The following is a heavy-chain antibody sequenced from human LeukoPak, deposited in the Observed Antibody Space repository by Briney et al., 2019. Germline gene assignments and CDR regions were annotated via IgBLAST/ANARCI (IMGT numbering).Heavy chain of an antibody. CDR3: ARDLEGGYCSGGSCYGSDY. CDR1: GGSISSGDYY. CDR2: IYYSGST. J-gene: IGHJ4*02. V-gene: IGHV4-61*08. Sequence: PSETLSLTCSVSGGSISSGDYYWSWIRQPPGKGLEWIGYIYYSGSTNYNPSLKSRVTISVDTSKNQFSLKLSSVTAADTAVYYRARDLEGGYCSGGSCYGSDYWGQGTLVTVSS. D-gene: IGHD2-15*01.